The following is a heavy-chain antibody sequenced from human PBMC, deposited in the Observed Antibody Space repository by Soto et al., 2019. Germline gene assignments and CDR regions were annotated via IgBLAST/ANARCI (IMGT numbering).Heavy chain of an antibody. V-gene: IGHV1-18*04. CDR3: ARDFKGSGSYYHYYYGMDV. J-gene: IGHJ6*02. CDR1: GYTFTSYG. CDR2: ISAYNGNT. D-gene: IGHD3-10*01. Sequence: ASVKVSCKASGYTFTSYGISWVRQAPGQGLEWMGWISAYNGNTNYAQKLQGRVTMTTDTSTSTAYMELRSLRSDDTAVYYCARDFKGSGSYYHYYYGMDVWGQGTTVTVSS.